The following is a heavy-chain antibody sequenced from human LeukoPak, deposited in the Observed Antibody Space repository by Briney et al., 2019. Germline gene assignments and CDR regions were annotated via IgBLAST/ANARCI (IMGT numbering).Heavy chain of an antibody. CDR2: IKSKTDGGTT. D-gene: IGHD3-22*01. Sequence: GGSLRLSCAASGFTFSSYAMSWVRQAPGKGLEWVGRIKSKTDGGTTDYAAPVKGRFTISRDDSKNTLYLQMNSLKTEDTAVYYCTTEYYYDSSGYYYWGQGTLVTVSS. J-gene: IGHJ4*02. CDR3: TTEYYYDSSGYYY. V-gene: IGHV3-15*01. CDR1: GFTFSSYA.